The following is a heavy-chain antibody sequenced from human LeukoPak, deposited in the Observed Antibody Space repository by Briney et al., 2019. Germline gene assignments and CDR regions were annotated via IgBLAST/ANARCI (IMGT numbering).Heavy chain of an antibody. CDR3: AREPSGIAVASNDF. CDR2: IYYTGST. CDR1: GGSVSSGFYY. D-gene: IGHD6-19*01. Sequence: PSETLSLTCTVSGGSVSSGFYYWSWLRQPPGKGLEWIGYIYYTGSTNYNPSLKSRVTISVDTSKNQFSLKLTSVTAADTAVYYCAREPSGIAVASNDFWGQGTLVTVSS. J-gene: IGHJ4*02. V-gene: IGHV4-61*01.